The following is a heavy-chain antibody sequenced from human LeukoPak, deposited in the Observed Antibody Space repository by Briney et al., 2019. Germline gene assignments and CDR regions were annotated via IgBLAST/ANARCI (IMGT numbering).Heavy chain of an antibody. CDR2: IYYSGST. Sequence: SEALSLTCTVSGGSISSYYWSWIRQPPGKGLEWIGSIYYSGSTYYNPSLKSRVTISVDTSKNQFSLKLSSVTAADTAVYYCARQDMTTVTTLDYWGQGTLVTVSS. V-gene: IGHV4-59*05. D-gene: IGHD4-17*01. CDR1: GGSISSYY. J-gene: IGHJ4*02. CDR3: ARQDMTTVTTLDY.